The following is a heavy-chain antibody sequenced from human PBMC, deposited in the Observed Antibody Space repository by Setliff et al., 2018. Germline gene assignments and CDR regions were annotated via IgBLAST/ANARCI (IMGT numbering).Heavy chain of an antibody. CDR3: ARAGIAAAPDAFDI. Sequence: SVKVSCKASGGTFSSYAISWVRQAPGQGLEWMGGIIPFLGIANYAQKFQGRVTITTDESTSTAYMELSSLRSEDTAVYYCARAGIAAAPDAFDIWGQGTMVTVSS. CDR2: IIPFLGIA. D-gene: IGHD6-13*01. V-gene: IGHV1-69*10. CDR1: GGTFSSYA. J-gene: IGHJ3*02.